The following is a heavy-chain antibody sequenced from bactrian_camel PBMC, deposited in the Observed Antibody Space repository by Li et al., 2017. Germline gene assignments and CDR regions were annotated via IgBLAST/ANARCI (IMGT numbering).Heavy chain of an antibody. CDR2: IRRTGET. Sequence: HVQLVESGGGLVQPGGSLRLSCAASGFTLSSYRTYWVRQAPGKEREMVSTIRRTGETDYADSVKGRFTISLDTDKSTLYLQMDRLKTEDTALYYCAKPGSDWAGYDSWGQGTQVTVS. D-gene: IGHD1*01. CDR1: GFTLSSYR. V-gene: IGHV3S1*01. J-gene: IGHJ6*01. CDR3: AKPGSDWAGYDS.